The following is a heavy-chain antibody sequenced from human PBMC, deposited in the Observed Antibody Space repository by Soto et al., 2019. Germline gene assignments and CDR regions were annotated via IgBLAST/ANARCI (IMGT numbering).Heavy chain of an antibody. D-gene: IGHD3-10*01. Sequence: EVQLLESGGGLVQPGGSLRLSCAASGFTFSSYAMSWVRQAPGKGLEWVSAISGSGGSTYYADSVKGRFTISRDNSNNTQYVQMKSLRAEDTAVYYCAKDLPLVRGVITPTAPYYFDYWGQGTLVTVSS. CDR2: ISGSGGST. V-gene: IGHV3-23*01. CDR1: GFTFSSYA. J-gene: IGHJ4*02. CDR3: AKDLPLVRGVITPTAPYYFDY.